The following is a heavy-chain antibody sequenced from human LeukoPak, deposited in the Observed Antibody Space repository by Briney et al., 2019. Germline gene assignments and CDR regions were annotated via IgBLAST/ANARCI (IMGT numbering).Heavy chain of an antibody. J-gene: IGHJ5*02. V-gene: IGHV4-34*01. CDR2: INHSGST. CDR1: GGSFSGYY. Sequence: SETLSLTCAVYGGSFSGYYWSWIRQPPGKGLEWIGEINHSGSTNYNPSLKSRVTISADTSKNQFSLKLSSVTAADTAVYYCARGTRLRYFDWLLGWFDPWGQGTLVTVSS. CDR3: ARGTRLRYFDWLLGWFDP. D-gene: IGHD3-9*01.